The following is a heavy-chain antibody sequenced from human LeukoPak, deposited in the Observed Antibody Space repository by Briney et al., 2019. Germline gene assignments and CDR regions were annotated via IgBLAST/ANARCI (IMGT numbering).Heavy chain of an antibody. D-gene: IGHD2-15*01. V-gene: IGHV3-23*01. CDR1: GFTFSSYA. CDR3: AKGMTRYCSAGSCYSDC. J-gene: IGHJ4*02. Sequence: PGGSLRLSCAASGFTFSSYAMSWVRQAPGKGLERVSAISGSGGSTYYADSVRGRFTISRDNSKNTLYLQMNSLRAEDTAVYYCAKGMTRYCSAGSCYSDCWGQGTLVTVSS. CDR2: ISGSGGST.